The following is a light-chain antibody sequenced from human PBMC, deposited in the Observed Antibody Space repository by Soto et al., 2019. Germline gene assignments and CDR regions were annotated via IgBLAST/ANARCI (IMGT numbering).Light chain of an antibody. Sequence: QSALTQPPCASGSPGQSVTISCTGTSSDVDDNNYVSWYQQHPGKAPKLMIYEVSKRPSGVPDRFSGSKSGNTASLTVSGLQAEDEADYYCSSYAGSNHTDVFGTGTKVTVL. CDR1: SSDVDDNNY. CDR2: EVS. CDR3: SSYAGSNHTDV. V-gene: IGLV2-8*01. J-gene: IGLJ1*01.